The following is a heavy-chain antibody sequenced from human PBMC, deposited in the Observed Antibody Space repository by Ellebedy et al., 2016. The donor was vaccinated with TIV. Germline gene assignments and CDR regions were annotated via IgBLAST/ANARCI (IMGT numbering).Heavy chain of an antibody. V-gene: IGHV3-7*01. CDR2: MNQDGSQK. CDR3: ASDGSYGDYRSPTHAFEI. CDR1: RFSFRNYW. J-gene: IGHJ3*02. D-gene: IGHD4-17*01. Sequence: GESLKISCAASRFSFRNYWMSWVRQAPGKGLEWVANMNQDGSQKYYLDSVKGRFTISRDNAKNSLYLQMNSLRSEDTAVYYCASDGSYGDYRSPTHAFEIWGQGTTVTVSS.